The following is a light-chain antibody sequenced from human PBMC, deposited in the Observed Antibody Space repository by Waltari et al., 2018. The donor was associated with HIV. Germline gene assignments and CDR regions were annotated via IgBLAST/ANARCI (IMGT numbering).Light chain of an antibody. CDR3: QQYYSSPKT. J-gene: IGKJ1*01. Sequence: DIVMTQSQDSLAVSLGERATIDCKSSQSVFYSSNNRNPLAWYQRKAGQPPKLLVAWASIRESGLPVRFSGSVSGAHFTLTISSLQAEDVAVYYCQQYYSSPKTFGQGSRVEIK. V-gene: IGKV4-1*01. CDR1: QSVFYSSNNRNP. CDR2: WAS.